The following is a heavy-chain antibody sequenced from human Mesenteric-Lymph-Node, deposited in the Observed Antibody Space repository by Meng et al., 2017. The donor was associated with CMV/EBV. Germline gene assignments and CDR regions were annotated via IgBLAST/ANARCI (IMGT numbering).Heavy chain of an antibody. V-gene: IGHV3-66*04. J-gene: IGHJ4*02. CDR1: GFIVSSNY. CDR3: ARHSNGYYPHFDY. Sequence: SCVASGFIVSSNYMSWVRQAPGKGLEWVSVIYSGGSTYYADSVKGRFTISRDKSKNTLYLQMNSLRAEDTAVYYCARHSNGYYPHFDYWGQGTLVTVSS. D-gene: IGHD3-22*01. CDR2: IYSGGST.